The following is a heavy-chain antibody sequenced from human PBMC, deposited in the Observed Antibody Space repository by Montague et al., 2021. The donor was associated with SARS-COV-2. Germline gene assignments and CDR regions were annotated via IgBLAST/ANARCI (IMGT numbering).Heavy chain of an antibody. CDR2: IFYAGST. D-gene: IGHD6-13*01. CDR1: GDSINTYY. V-gene: IGHV4-59*12. CDR3: SRQAAGSYFYYGVDV. J-gene: IGHJ6*02. Sequence: SETLSHTCTVSGDSINTYYWNWIRQPPGKGLEWLGAIFYAGSTNYNPSXXIRVTISLDTSKNQFFLKVTTVTAADTAAYYCSRQAAGSYFYYGVDVSGQGTTITVSS.